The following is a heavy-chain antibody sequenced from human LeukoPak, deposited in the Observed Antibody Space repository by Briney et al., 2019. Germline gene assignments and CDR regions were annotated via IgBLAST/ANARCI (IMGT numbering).Heavy chain of an antibody. CDR3: ARHMGRVTTGFDY. CDR2: IYYSGST. Sequence: SETLSLTCTVSGGSISSSSYYWGWIRQPPGKGLEWIGSIYYSGSTYYNPSLKSRVTISVDTSKNQFSLKLSSVTAADTAVYYCARHMGRVTTGFDYWGQGTLVTVSS. V-gene: IGHV4-39*01. J-gene: IGHJ4*02. D-gene: IGHD4-11*01. CDR1: GGSISSSSYY.